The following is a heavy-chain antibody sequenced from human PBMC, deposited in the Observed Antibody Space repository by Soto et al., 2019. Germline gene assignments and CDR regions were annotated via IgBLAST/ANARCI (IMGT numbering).Heavy chain of an antibody. CDR1: GYTFTGYY. CDR2: INPNSGGT. J-gene: IGHJ4*02. V-gene: IGHV1-2*02. CDR3: ARNYYDSSGYRFDY. Sequence: ASVKVSCKASGYTFTGYYMHWVRQAPGQGLEWMGWINPNSGGTNYAQKFQGRVTMTRDTSISTAYMELSRLRSDDTAVYYCARNYYDSSGYRFDYWGQGTLVTVSS. D-gene: IGHD3-22*01.